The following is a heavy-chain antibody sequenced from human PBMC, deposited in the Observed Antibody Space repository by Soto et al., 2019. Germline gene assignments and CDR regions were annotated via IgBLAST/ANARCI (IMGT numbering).Heavy chain of an antibody. CDR2: TNPNSGNT. J-gene: IGHJ3*02. CDR1: GYTFTSYD. V-gene: IGHV1-8*01. Sequence: ASVKVSCKASGYTFTSYDINWVRQATGQGLEWMGWTNPNSGNTGYAQKFQGRVTMTRNTSISTAYMELSSLRSEDTAVYYCARGTYYDFWSGLGLWVDDAFDIWRQGTMATVSS. CDR3: ARGTYYDFWSGLGLWVDDAFDI. D-gene: IGHD3-3*01.